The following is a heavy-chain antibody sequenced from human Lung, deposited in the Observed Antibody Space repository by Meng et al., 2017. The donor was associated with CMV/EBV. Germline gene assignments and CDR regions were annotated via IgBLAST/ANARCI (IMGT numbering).Heavy chain of an antibody. CDR3: ARETKYYSFWGGYEDYYYFGMDV. D-gene: IGHD3-3*01. CDR2: IYSGGST. CDR1: GFTVSSNY. J-gene: IGHJ6*02. Sequence: GGSXRLXCAASGFTVSSNYMSWVRQAPGKGLEWVSVIYSGGSTYYADSVKGRFTISRDSSKNTLYLQMNSLRAEDTAVYYCARETKYYSFWGGYEDYYYFGMDVWXQGTXVTVSS. V-gene: IGHV3-66*02.